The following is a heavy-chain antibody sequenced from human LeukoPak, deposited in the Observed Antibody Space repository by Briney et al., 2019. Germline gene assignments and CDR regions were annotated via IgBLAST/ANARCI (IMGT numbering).Heavy chain of an antibody. CDR2: INHSGST. CDR1: GGSFSGYY. J-gene: IGHJ4*02. CDR3: ARCRVPAAIRHPGLDY. D-gene: IGHD2-2*01. Sequence: SETLSLTCAVYGGSFSGYYWSWIRQPPGKGLEWIGEINHSGSTKYNPSRTSRVTISVDTSKNQFSLKLSSVTAADTAVYYCARCRVPAAIRHPGLDYWGQGTLVTVSS. V-gene: IGHV4-34*01.